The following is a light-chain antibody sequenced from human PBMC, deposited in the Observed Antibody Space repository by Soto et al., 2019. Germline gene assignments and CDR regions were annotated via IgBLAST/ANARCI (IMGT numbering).Light chain of an antibody. CDR3: QHYGSSRT. J-gene: IGKJ1*01. Sequence: EIVLTQSPSTLSLSAGERATLSCRASQSVSSSLAWYQQKPGQAPRLLIYGASSRATGIPDRFSGSASGPDFTLTISRLEPEDFAVYFCQHYGSSRTFGQGTKVDIK. CDR1: QSVSSS. V-gene: IGKV3-20*01. CDR2: GAS.